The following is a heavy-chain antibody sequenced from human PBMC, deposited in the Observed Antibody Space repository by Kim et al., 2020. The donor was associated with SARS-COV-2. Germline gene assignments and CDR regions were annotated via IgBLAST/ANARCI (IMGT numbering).Heavy chain of an antibody. D-gene: IGHD2-21*02. V-gene: IGHV3-30-3*01. CDR3: ATPPRGGGDWGGGFDY. J-gene: IGHJ4*01. CDR1: GFTFSSYA. CDR2: ISYDGSNK. Sequence: GGSLRLSCAASGFTFSSYAMHWVRQAPGKGLEWVAVISYDGSNKYYADPVKGRFTISRDNSKNTLYLQMNSLRAEDTAVYYCATPPRGGGDWGGGFDYWG.